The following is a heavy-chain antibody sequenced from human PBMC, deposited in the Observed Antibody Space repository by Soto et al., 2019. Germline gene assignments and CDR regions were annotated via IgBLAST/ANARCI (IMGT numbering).Heavy chain of an antibody. J-gene: IGHJ6*02. CDR1: GYTFTSYC. CDR3: ARGGYCTSSSCYEDYYHGMDV. D-gene: IGHD2-2*01. CDR2: ISVSNGNT. Sequence: ASVKVSCKASGYTFTSYCLSWVRQAPGQGLEWMGWISVSNGNTNYAHKLHGRVTMTTDTSTSTAYMELRSLRSDDTAVYYCARGGYCTSSSCYEDYYHGMDVWGQGTTVTVSS. V-gene: IGHV1-18*04.